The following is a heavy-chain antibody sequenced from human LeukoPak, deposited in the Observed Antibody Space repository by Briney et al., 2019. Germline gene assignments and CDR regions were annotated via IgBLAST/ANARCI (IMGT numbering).Heavy chain of an antibody. V-gene: IGHV4-34*01. CDR2: INHAGTT. Sequence: SETLSLTCAINGASFTSAYWNWIRQPPGKGLEWIGEINHAGTTSYNPSLESRVTISVDMSKNQFSLNLTPVTAADTAVYYCAGVLGTPGPWGPGTLVTVSS. J-gene: IGHJ5*02. D-gene: IGHD2-15*01. CDR3: AGVLGTPGP. CDR1: GASFTSAY.